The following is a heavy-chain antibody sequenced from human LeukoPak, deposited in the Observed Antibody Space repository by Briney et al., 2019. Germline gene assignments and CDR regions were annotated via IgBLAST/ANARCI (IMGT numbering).Heavy chain of an antibody. CDR1: GYTFTGYY. J-gene: IGHJ4*02. CDR2: INPNSGCT. D-gene: IGHD3-10*01. CDR3: ARAQAQAYGSGSYYIPVISGSDY. V-gene: IGHV1-2*02. Sequence: ASVKVSCKASGYTFTGYYMHWVRQAPGQGLECMGWINPNSGCTNYAQKFQGRVTMTRDTSTSTVYMELRSLRSEDTAVYYCARAQAQAYGSGSYYIPVISGSDYWGQGALVTVSS.